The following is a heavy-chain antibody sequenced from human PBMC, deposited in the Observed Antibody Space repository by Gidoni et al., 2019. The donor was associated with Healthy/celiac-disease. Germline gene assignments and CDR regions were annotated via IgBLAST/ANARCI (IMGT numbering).Heavy chain of an antibody. Sequence: EVQLVESGGGLVKPGGSLRLSCAASGFTFSNAWMSWVRQAPGKGLEWVGRIKSKTDGGTTDYAAPVKGRFTISRDDSKNTLYLQMNSLKTEDTAVYYCTTRFYDSSGYYSDYWGQGTLVTVSS. CDR1: GFTFSNAW. D-gene: IGHD3-22*01. V-gene: IGHV3-15*01. J-gene: IGHJ4*02. CDR3: TTRFYDSSGYYSDY. CDR2: IKSKTDGGTT.